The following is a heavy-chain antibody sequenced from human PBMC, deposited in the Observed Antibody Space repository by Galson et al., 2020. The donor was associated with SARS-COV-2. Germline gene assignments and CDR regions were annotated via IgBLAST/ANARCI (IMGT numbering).Heavy chain of an antibody. J-gene: IGHJ4*02. CDR2: TYYMSKWYN. V-gene: IGHV6-1*01. Sequence: SQTLSLTCGISGASVSSNSAAWNWIRQSPSRGLEWLGRTYYMSKWYNDYVESVKSRITFNPDTSKNQVSLQLTSVTPEDTAVYYCAREDLSGRSYFEYWGQGTLVTVSS. D-gene: IGHD3-3*01. CDR1: GASVSSNSAA. CDR3: AREDLSGRSYFEY.